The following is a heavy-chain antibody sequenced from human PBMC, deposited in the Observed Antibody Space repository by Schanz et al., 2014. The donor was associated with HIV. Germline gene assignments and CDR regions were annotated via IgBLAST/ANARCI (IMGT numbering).Heavy chain of an antibody. J-gene: IGHJ4*02. CDR1: GFTFRNFG. CDR2: ISSSSSFI. Sequence: EQLVESGGGVVQPGKSLRLSCAASGFTFRNFGMHWVRQAPGKGLEWVSSISSSSSFIYYADSVKGRFTIARDNTKNSLFLQMNSLRAEDTAVYYCARDSQLFCSSTSCLFDCWGQGTLVTVSS. D-gene: IGHD2-2*01. V-gene: IGHV3-21*01. CDR3: ARDSQLFCSSTSCLFDC.